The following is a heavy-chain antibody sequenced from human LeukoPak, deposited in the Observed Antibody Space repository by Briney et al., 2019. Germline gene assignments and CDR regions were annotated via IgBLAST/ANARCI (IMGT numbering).Heavy chain of an antibody. D-gene: IGHD2-2*01. V-gene: IGHV4-59*01. J-gene: IGHJ6*03. CDR3: ARSRYGSTSTNNYMDV. CDR2: IYYTGST. Sequence: SETLSLTCTVSGASISSYYWSWIRQPPGKGLEWIGYIYYTGSTNYNPSLKSRVTISVDTSKNQFSLRLSSVTAADTAVYYCARSRYGSTSTNNYMDVWGKGTTVTVSS. CDR1: GASISSYY.